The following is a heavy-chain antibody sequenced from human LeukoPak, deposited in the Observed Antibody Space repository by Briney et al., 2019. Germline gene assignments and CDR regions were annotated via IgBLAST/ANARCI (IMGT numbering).Heavy chain of an antibody. CDR3: ANMVFRGGWFDP. V-gene: IGHV3-23*01. CDR2: ISGSGGST. D-gene: IGHD3-10*01. J-gene: IGHJ5*02. CDR1: GFTFSSYA. Sequence: TRGSLRLSCAASGFTFSSYAMSWVRQAPGKGLEWVSAISGSGGSTYYADSVKGRFTISRDNSKNTQYLQMNSLRGEDTAVYYCANMVFRGGWFDPWGQGTLVTVSS.